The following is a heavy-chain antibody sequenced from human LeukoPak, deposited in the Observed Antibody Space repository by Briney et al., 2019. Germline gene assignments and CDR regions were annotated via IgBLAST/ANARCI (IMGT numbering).Heavy chain of an antibody. J-gene: IGHJ4*02. D-gene: IGHD3-22*01. CDR3: ARNGPHYYDNSGYLDS. Sequence: PSETLSPTCTVSGGSISSYYWSWIRQPPGKGLEWIGNNDYTGGANYNPSLKSRVTILVDTSKNRFSLKLISVTAADTAVYFCARNGPHYYDNSGYLDSWGQGALVTVSS. CDR2: NDYTGGA. CDR1: GGSISSYY. V-gene: IGHV4-59*01.